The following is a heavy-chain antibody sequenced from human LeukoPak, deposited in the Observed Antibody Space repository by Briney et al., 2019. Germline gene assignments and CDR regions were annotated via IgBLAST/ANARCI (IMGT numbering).Heavy chain of an antibody. CDR1: GGSFSGYY. D-gene: IGHD2-2*01. V-gene: IGHV4-34*01. J-gene: IGHJ5*02. Sequence: SETLSLTCAVYGGSFSGYYWSWIRQPPGKGLEWIGEINHSGSTNYNPSLKSRVTISVDTSKNQFSLKLSSVTAADTAVYYCARGGYCSSTSCRLPGPSNWFDPWGQGTLVTVSS. CDR3: ARGGYCSSTSCRLPGPSNWFDP. CDR2: INHSGST.